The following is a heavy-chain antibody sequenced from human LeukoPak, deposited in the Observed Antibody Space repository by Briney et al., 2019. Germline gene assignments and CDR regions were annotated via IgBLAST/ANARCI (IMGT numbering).Heavy chain of an antibody. Sequence: GGSLRLSCAASGFTFSSYSMNWVRQAPGKGLEWVSSIISSSIYIYYADSVKGRFTISRDNAKNSLYLQMNSLRAEDTAVYYCARDQNYYGSGSYYRDYGMDVWGQGTTVTVSS. V-gene: IGHV3-21*01. CDR3: ARDQNYYGSGSYYRDYGMDV. CDR2: IISSSIYI. D-gene: IGHD3-10*01. J-gene: IGHJ6*02. CDR1: GFTFSSYS.